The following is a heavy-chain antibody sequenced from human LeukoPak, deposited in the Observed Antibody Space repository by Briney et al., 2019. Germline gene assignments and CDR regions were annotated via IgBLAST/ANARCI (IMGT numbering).Heavy chain of an antibody. J-gene: IGHJ4*02. CDR2: IKEDGSDK. V-gene: IGHV3-7*01. Sequence: PGGSLRLSCAASGFTFSTYWMKWVRQAPGKGLERVASIKEDGSDKYYVDSVKGRFSISRDNAKNSLYLQMNSLRTEDTAVYYCAKGGHFNFDYWGQGTLVTVSS. CDR3: AKGGHFNFDY. CDR1: GFTFSTYW. D-gene: IGHD5-12*01.